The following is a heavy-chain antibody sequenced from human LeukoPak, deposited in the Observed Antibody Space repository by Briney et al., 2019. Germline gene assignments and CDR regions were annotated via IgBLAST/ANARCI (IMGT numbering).Heavy chain of an antibody. J-gene: IGHJ4*02. CDR1: GFTFSSYS. Sequence: GGSLRLSCAASGFTFSSYSMNWVRQAPGKGLEWVSSISSSSSYIYYADSAKGRFTISRDNAKNSLYLQMNSLRAEDTAVYYCARDYCSSTSCYFDYWGQGTLVTVSS. CDR2: ISSSSSYI. CDR3: ARDYCSSTSCYFDY. D-gene: IGHD2-2*01. V-gene: IGHV3-21*01.